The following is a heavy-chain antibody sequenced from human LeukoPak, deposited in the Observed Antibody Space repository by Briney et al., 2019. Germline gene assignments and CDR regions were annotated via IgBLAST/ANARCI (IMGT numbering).Heavy chain of an antibody. Sequence: GGSLRLSCAASGFPLSSYAMSWVRQAPGKGLEWVAATSSSDAGTYYADSVRGRFTISRDNSKNTLYLQMNSLRVEDAAVYYCATPGPYGSGSYLAPVDYWGQGTLVTVSS. CDR2: TSSSDAGT. J-gene: IGHJ4*02. V-gene: IGHV3-23*01. CDR1: GFPLSSYA. CDR3: ATPGPYGSGSYLAPVDY. D-gene: IGHD3-10*01.